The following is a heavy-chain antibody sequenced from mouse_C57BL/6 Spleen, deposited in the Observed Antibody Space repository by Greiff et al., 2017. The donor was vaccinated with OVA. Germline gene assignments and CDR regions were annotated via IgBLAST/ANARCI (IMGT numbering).Heavy chain of an antibody. Sequence: EVKVVESGGGLVKPGGSLKLSCAASGFTFSDYGMHWVRQAPEKGLEWVAYISSGSSTIYYADTVKGRFTISRDNAKNTLFLQMTSLRSEDTAMYYCARNYYGSSSPYFDVWGTGTTVTVSS. CDR1: GFTFSDYG. CDR3: ARNYYGSSSPYFDV. CDR2: ISSGSSTI. V-gene: IGHV5-17*01. J-gene: IGHJ1*03. D-gene: IGHD1-1*01.